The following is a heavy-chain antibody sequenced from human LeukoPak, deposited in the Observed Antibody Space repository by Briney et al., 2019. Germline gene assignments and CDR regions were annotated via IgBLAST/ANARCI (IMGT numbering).Heavy chain of an antibody. D-gene: IGHD3-10*01. J-gene: IGHJ4*02. CDR2: INPNSGGT. CDR3: ARESNYYGSGSHHTGDFDY. Sequence: ASVKVSCKASGYTLTDYYMHWVRQAPGQGLEWMGRINPNSGGTNYAQKFQGRVTMTRDTSISTVYMELSRLRSDDTAVYYCARESNYYGSGSHHTGDFDYWGQGTLVTVSS. V-gene: IGHV1-2*06. CDR1: GYTLTDYY.